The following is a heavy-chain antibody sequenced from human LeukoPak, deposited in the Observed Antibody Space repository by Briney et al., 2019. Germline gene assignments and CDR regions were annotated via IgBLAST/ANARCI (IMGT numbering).Heavy chain of an antibody. CDR1: GYSISSGHY. V-gene: IGHV4-38-2*02. D-gene: IGHD1-1*01. J-gene: IGHJ4*02. CDR2: IYHDETT. Sequence: SETLSLTCTVSGYSISSGHYWGWIRQPPGKGLEWIGSIYHDETTYYNPSLKTRLTISLDTSKNQFSLRLSSVTAADTAVYYCASNWSDFDYWGQGILVTVSS. CDR3: ASNWSDFDY.